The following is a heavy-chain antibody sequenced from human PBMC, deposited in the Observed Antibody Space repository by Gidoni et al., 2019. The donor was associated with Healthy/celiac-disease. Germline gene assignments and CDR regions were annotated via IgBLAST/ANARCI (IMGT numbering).Heavy chain of an antibody. Sequence: ELQLVESGGVLVQPGGSLRLSCAASGFTFSRYWMHWVRHAPGKGLVWVSRINSDGSSTSYADSVKGRFTISRDNAKNTLYLQMNSLRAEDTAVYYCAREKDTAMDRPPFDYWGQGTLVTVSS. CDR1: GFTFSRYW. V-gene: IGHV3-74*01. CDR2: INSDGSST. J-gene: IGHJ4*02. D-gene: IGHD5-18*01. CDR3: AREKDTAMDRPPFDY.